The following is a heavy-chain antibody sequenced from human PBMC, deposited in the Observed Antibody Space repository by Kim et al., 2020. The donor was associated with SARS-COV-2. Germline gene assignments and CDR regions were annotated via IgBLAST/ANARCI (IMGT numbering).Heavy chain of an antibody. D-gene: IGHD4-17*01. CDR2: IYYSGST. CDR1: GGSVSSDRYY. Sequence: SETLSLTCTVSGGSVSSDRYYWTWIRQPPGKGLEWIGYIYYSGSTNRNPSLKSRVTVSMDTSKNQFSLKLSSVTAAGTAVYYCVREPTSGDGMDVRGQGNTVTVYS. V-gene: IGHV4-61*01. J-gene: IGHJ6*02. CDR3: VREPTSGDGMDV.